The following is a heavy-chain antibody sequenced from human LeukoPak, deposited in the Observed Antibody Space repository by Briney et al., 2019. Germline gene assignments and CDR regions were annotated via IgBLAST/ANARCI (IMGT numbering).Heavy chain of an antibody. D-gene: IGHD3-16*02. Sequence: ASVKVSCKASGGTFSSYAISWVRQAPGQGLEWMGGIIPIFGTANYAQKFQGRVTITTDESTSTAYMELSSLRSEDTAVYYCAKVRDDYVWGSYRVHDAFDIWGQGTMVTVSS. V-gene: IGHV1-69*05. CDR2: IIPIFGTA. CDR1: GGTFSSYA. CDR3: AKVRDDYVWGSYRVHDAFDI. J-gene: IGHJ3*02.